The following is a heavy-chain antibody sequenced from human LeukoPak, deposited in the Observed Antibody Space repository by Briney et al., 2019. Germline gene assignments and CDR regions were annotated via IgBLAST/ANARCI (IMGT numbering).Heavy chain of an antibody. J-gene: IGHJ4*02. V-gene: IGHV4-39*07. D-gene: IGHD4-23*01. Sequence: NASETLSLTCTVSGGFISSSSYYWGWIRQPPGKGLEWIGSIYYSGSTYYNPSLKSRVTISVDTSKNQFSLKLRSVTAADTAIYYCATLTTVVTPSSYFDYWGQGTLVTVSS. CDR3: ATLTTVVTPSSYFDY. CDR1: GGFISSSSYY. CDR2: IYYSGST.